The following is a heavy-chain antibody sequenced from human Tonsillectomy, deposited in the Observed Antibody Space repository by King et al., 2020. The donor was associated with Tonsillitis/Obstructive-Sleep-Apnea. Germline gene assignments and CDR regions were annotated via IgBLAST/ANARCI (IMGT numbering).Heavy chain of an antibody. Sequence: LQLVQSGGGVVQPGRSLRLSCAASGFTFSSYAMHWVRQAPGKGLEWVAVISYDGSNKYYADSVKGRFTISRDNSKNTLYLQMNSLRAEDTAVYYCAREGGYSNYLDYWGQGTLVTVSS. D-gene: IGHD4-11*01. CDR3: AREGGYSNYLDY. CDR2: ISYDGSNK. CDR1: GFTFSSYA. J-gene: IGHJ4*02. V-gene: IGHV3-30*04.